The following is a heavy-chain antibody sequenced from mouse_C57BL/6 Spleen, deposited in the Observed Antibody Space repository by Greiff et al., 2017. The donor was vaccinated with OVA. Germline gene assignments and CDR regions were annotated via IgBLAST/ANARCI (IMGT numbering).Heavy chain of an antibody. Sequence: EVQVVESGGDLVKPGGSLKLSCAASGFTFSSYGMSWVRQTPDKRLEWVATISSGGSYTYYPDSVKGRFTISRDNAKNTLYLQMSSLKSEDTAMYYCARHFGSYYGMDYWGQGTSVTVSS. V-gene: IGHV5-6*01. D-gene: IGHD4-1*01. CDR3: ARHFGSYYGMDY. CDR2: ISSGGSYT. J-gene: IGHJ4*01. CDR1: GFTFSSYG.